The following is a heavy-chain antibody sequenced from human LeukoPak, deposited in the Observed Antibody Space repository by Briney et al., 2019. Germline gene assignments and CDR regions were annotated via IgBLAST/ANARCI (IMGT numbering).Heavy chain of an antibody. V-gene: IGHV4-34*01. CDR2: INHSGST. CDR3: ARARPRYCSSTSCYASVAWFDP. D-gene: IGHD2-2*01. CDR1: GGSFSGYY. J-gene: IGHJ5*02. Sequence: SETLSLTCAVYGGSFSGYYWSWIRQPPGKGLEWIGEINHSGSTNYNPSLKSRVTISVDTSKNQFSLKLSSVTAADTAVYYCARARPRYCSSTSCYASVAWFDPWGQGTLVTVSS.